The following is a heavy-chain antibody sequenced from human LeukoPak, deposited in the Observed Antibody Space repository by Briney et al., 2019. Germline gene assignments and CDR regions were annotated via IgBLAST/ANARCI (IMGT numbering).Heavy chain of an antibody. J-gene: IGHJ4*02. D-gene: IGHD2-15*01. CDR1: GGSISSGGYY. CDR2: FYYSGNT. Sequence: SQTLSLTCTVSGGSISSGGYYWGWIRQPPGKGLEYIGYFYYSGNTYYNPSLKSRLTMSVDTSKNQFSLKLTSVTAADTAVYYCARRGSGSRGDFDYWGQGTLVTVSS. CDR3: ARRGSGSRGDFDY. V-gene: IGHV4-30-4*01.